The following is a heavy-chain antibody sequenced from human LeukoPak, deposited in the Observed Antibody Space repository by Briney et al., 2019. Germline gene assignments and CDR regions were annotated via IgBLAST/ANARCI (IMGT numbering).Heavy chain of an antibody. CDR1: GGSISSGGYS. D-gene: IGHD6-19*01. J-gene: IGHJ6*02. CDR2: IYHSGST. CDR3: ARGIAVAGTPYYGMDA. V-gene: IGHV4-30-2*01. Sequence: SQTLSLTCAVSGGSISSGGYSRSWIRQPPGKGLEWIGYIYHSGSTYYNPSLKSRVTISVDRSKNQFSLKLSSVTAADTAVYYCARGIAVAGTPYYGMDAWGQGTTVTVSS.